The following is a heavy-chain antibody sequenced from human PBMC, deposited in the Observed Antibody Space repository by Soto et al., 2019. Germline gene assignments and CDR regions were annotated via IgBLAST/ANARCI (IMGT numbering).Heavy chain of an antibody. CDR1: GFTFSIYA. V-gene: IGHV3-23*01. D-gene: IGHD3-22*01. J-gene: IGHJ4*02. CDR3: AKDAPGSGWLSDY. CDR2: IGVSGGGT. Sequence: GGSLRLSCAASGFTFSIYAMIWVRQAPGKGLEWVSTIGVSGGGTSYADFVRGRFTISRDNSRNTLYLQMNSLRAEDTAVYYCAKDAPGSGWLSDYWGQGTLVTVSS.